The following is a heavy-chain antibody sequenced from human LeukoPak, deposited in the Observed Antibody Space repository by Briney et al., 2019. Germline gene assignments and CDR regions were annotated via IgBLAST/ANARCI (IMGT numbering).Heavy chain of an antibody. Sequence: GGSLRLSCAASGFTFDDYAMHWVRQAPGKGLEWVSGISWNSSSIGYADSVKGRFTISRDNAKNSLYLQMNSLRAEDTALYYCAKGGRVSSSLYYYDSSGHTDFDYWGQGTLVTVSS. J-gene: IGHJ4*02. CDR1: GFTFDDYA. CDR3: AKGGRVSSSLYYYDSSGHTDFDY. CDR2: ISWNSSSI. D-gene: IGHD3-22*01. V-gene: IGHV3-9*01.